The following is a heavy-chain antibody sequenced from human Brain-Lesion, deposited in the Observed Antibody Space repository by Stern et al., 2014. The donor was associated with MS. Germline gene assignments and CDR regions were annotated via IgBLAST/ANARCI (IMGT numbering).Heavy chain of an antibody. D-gene: IGHD1-14*01. CDR2: ISWNSGTI. J-gene: IGHJ4*02. CDR3: ARDITGSSAYFAY. CDR1: GFNFDDYA. Sequence: QLVESGGDLVQPGRSLRLSCAAFGFNFDDYAMHWVRQAPGKGLEWVAGISWNSGTISYADSVKGRFTTSRDNAYSSLYLQMNSLRPEDTALYYCARDITGSSAYFAYWGQGTLGTVS. V-gene: IGHV3-9*01.